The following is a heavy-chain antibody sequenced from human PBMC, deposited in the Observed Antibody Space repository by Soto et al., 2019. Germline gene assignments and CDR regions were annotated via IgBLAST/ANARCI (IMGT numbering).Heavy chain of an antibody. CDR3: ARQFITMIVVVIKCGAFDI. Sequence: QLQLQESGPGLVKPSETLSLTCTVSGGSISSSSYYWGWIRQPPGKGLEWIGGIYYSGSTYYNPSIKSRVTISVDTSKNQCSLKLSAVTAADTAVYYCARQFITMIVVVIKCGAFDIWGQGTMVTVSS. CDR1: GGSISSSSYY. V-gene: IGHV4-39*01. D-gene: IGHD3-22*01. CDR2: IYYSGST. J-gene: IGHJ3*02.